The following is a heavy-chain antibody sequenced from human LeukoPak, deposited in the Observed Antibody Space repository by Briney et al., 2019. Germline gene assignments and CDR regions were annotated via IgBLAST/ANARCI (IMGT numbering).Heavy chain of an antibody. Sequence: PSETLSLTCTVSGGSISRYYWSWIRQPPGKGLEWIGYIYYSGSTNYNPSLKSRVTISVDTSKNQFSLKLSSVTAADTAVYYCARAPLVGYSGYRYFDYWGQGTLVTVSS. CDR1: GGSISRYY. D-gene: IGHD5-12*01. V-gene: IGHV4-59*01. J-gene: IGHJ4*02. CDR3: ARAPLVGYSGYRYFDY. CDR2: IYYSGST.